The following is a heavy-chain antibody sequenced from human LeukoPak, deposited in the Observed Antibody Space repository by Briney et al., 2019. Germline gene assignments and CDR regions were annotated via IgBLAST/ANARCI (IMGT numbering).Heavy chain of an antibody. CDR3: ARDLEHCRNIICSNSAY. CDR1: GYTFTGYG. V-gene: IGHV1-18*01. Sequence: ASVKVSCKASGYTFTGYGISWVRQAPGQGLEWMGWISAYNGNTNYAQKLQGRVTMTTDTSTSTAYMELRSLRSDDTAVYYCARDLEHCRNIICSNSAYWGQGTLVTVSS. D-gene: IGHD2-2*01. J-gene: IGHJ4*02. CDR2: ISAYNGNT.